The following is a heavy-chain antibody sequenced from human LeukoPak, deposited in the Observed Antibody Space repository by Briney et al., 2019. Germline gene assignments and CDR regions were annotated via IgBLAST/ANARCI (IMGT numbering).Heavy chain of an antibody. CDR3: ARDQYYDSKGWFDP. V-gene: IGHV1-18*01. D-gene: IGHD3-22*01. CDR2: IRAYIGNT. CDR1: GYTFNSHG. Sequence: AASVKVSCKASGYTFNSHGISWVRQAPGQGLEWMGWIRAYIGNTNYAQKLQGRVTMTTDTSTSTAYMELRSLRSDDTAVYYCARDQYYDSKGWFDPWGQGTLVTVSS. J-gene: IGHJ5*02.